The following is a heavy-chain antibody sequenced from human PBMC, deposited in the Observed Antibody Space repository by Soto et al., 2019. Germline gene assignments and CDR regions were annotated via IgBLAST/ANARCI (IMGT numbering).Heavy chain of an antibody. CDR2: INAGNGNT. CDR3: ARELQGLYYFDY. J-gene: IGHJ4*02. V-gene: IGHV1-3*01. CDR1: EYTFTSYV. D-gene: IGHD4-4*01. Sequence: QVQVVQSGAEVKKPGASLKVSCKASEYTFTSYVIHWVRQAPGQSLEWMGWINAGNGNTKYSQKFQGRVTITRDTSASTAYMELSSLRSEDTAVYYCARELQGLYYFDYWGQGTLVTVSS.